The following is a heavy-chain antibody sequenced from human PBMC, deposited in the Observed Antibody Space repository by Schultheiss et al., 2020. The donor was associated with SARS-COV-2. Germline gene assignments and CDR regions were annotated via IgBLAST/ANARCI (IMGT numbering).Heavy chain of an antibody. CDR1: GGSISSSNW. J-gene: IGHJ6*02. CDR2: IYTSGST. CDR3: ARDLEAQLWPDPPYGMDV. V-gene: IGHV4-4*02. D-gene: IGHD5-18*01. Sequence: SETLSLTCAVSGGSISSSNWWSWVRQPPGKGLEWIGRIYTSGSTNYNPSLKSRVTISVDTSKNQYSLKLSSVTAADTAVYYCARDLEAQLWPDPPYGMDVWGQGTTVTVSS.